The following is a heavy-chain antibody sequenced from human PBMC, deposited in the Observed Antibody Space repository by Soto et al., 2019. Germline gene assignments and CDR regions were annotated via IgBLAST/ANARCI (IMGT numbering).Heavy chain of an antibody. V-gene: IGHV3-21*01. CDR3: ARGGYDFWSGYLRTRVCFDY. J-gene: IGHJ4*02. CDR2: ISSSSSYI. D-gene: IGHD3-3*01. Sequence: GGSLRLSCAASGFTFSSYSMNWVRQAPGKGLEWVSSISSSSSYIYYADSVKGRFTISRDNAKNSLYLQMNSLRAEDTAVYYCARGGYDFWSGYLRTRVCFDYWGQGTLVTVSS. CDR1: GFTFSSYS.